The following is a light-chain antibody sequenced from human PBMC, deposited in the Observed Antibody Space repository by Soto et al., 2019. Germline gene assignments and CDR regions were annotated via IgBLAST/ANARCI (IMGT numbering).Light chain of an antibody. J-gene: IGLJ1*01. Sequence: QSALTQPASVSGSPGQSITISCTGTSSDVGGYNYVSWSPQHPGTAPKLMIYEVSHRPSGVSIRFSGSKSGNTATLTLSGLQAEDEADYYCSSYTSSITLIVVGSGNKVT. CDR3: SSYTSSITLIV. V-gene: IGLV2-14*01. CDR2: EVS. CDR1: SSDVGGYNY.